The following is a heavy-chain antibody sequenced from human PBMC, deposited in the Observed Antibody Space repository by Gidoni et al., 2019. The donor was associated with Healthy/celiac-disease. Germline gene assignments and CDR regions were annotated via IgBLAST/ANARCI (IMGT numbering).Heavy chain of an antibody. CDR1: GGSISSSSYY. Sequence: QLQLQESGPGLVKPSETLSLTCTVSGGSISSSSYYWGWIRQPPGKGLEWIGSIYYSGSTSYNPSLKSRVTISVDTSKNQFSLKLSSVTAADTAVYYCARQGSSTSCYRCWGMDVWGQGTTVTVSS. D-gene: IGHD2-2*01. CDR3: ARQGSSTSCYRCWGMDV. V-gene: IGHV4-39*01. CDR2: IYYSGST. J-gene: IGHJ6*02.